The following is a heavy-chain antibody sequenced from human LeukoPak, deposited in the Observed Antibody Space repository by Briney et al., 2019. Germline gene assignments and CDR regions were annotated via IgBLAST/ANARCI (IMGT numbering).Heavy chain of an antibody. CDR1: GYSFTSYW. CDR2: IYPGDSDT. CDR3: ARSLEYDFWSGYSFNWFDP. V-gene: IGHV5-51*01. D-gene: IGHD3-3*01. Sequence: GESLKISCKGSGYSFTSYWIGWVRQMPGKGLEWMGIIYPGDSDTRYSPSFQGQVTISADKSISTAYLQWSSLKASDTAMYYCARSLEYDFWSGYSFNWFDPWGQGTLVTVSS. J-gene: IGHJ5*02.